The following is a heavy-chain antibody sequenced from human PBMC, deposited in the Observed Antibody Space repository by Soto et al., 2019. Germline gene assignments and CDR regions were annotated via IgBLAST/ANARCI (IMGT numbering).Heavy chain of an antibody. V-gene: IGHV5-51*01. Sequence: PGESLKISCKGSGYDFTRTWIGWVRQLPGKGLDWMGIIYPGDSETRYSPSFQGQVTISADKSISTAYLQWSSLKTSDTAMYYCARLVGGYDSYFDHWGQGTRVTVSS. D-gene: IGHD5-12*01. CDR3: ARLVGGYDSYFDH. J-gene: IGHJ4*02. CDR2: IYPGDSET. CDR1: GYDFTRTW.